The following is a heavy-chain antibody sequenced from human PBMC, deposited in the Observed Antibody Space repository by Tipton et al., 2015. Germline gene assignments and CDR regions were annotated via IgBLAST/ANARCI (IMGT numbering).Heavy chain of an antibody. CDR3: ARXAHXXXGFYYYXYGMDV. CDR1: GFTFSNYG. J-gene: IGHJ6*02. D-gene: IGHD5-12*01. Sequence: RSLRLSCAASGFTFSNYGMHWVRQAPXQGLXXXSGXSWNSDSIAYADSXKGRFTISRDNAKNSLYLQMNSXRAEDTALYYCARXAHXXXGFYYYXYGMDVWGQGTTVTVSS. CDR2: XSWNSDSI. V-gene: IGHV3-9*01.